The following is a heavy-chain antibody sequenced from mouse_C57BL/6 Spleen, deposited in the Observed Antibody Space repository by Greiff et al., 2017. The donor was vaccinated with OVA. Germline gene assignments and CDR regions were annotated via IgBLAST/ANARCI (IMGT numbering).Heavy chain of an antibody. CDR3: TTGGGNYGAY. V-gene: IGHV14-4*01. Sequence: VHVKQSGAELVRPGASVKLSCTASGFNIKDDYMHWVKQRPEQGLEWIGWIDPENGDTEYASKFQGKATITADTSSNTAYLQLSSLTSEDTAVYYCTTGGGNYGAYWGQGTLVTVSA. D-gene: IGHD2-1*01. CDR1: GFNIKDDY. J-gene: IGHJ3*01. CDR2: IDPENGDT.